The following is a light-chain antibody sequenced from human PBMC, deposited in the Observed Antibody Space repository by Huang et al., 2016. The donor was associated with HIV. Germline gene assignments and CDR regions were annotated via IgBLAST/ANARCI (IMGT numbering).Light chain of an antibody. CDR2: DAS. CDR1: QSVSSD. CDR3: QQRSNWPPT. V-gene: IGKV3-11*01. Sequence: EIVLTQSPATLSLSPGERATLSCRASQSVSSDLAWYQQKPGQAPRLLIYDASNRATGIPTRFSGSGSGTDFTLTISSLASEDFAVYYCQQRSNWPPTFGQGTTVEIK. J-gene: IGKJ1*01.